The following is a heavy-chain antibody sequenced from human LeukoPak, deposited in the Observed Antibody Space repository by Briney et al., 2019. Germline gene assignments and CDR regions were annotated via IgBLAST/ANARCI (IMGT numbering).Heavy chain of an antibody. CDR2: ISGNGDST. D-gene: IGHD2-21*01. CDR3: ARGAKGDLYDY. V-gene: IGHV3-64*01. J-gene: IGHJ4*02. CDR1: GFTFSSYA. Sequence: GGSLRLSCAASGFTFSSYAMHWVRQAPGKGLEYVSAISGNGDSTYDANSVKGRFTISRDNSKNTLYLQMGSLRAEDMAVYYCARGAKGDLYDYWGQGTLVTVSS.